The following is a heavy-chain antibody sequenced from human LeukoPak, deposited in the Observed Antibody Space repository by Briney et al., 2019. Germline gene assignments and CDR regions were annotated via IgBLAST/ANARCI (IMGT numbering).Heavy chain of an antibody. D-gene: IGHD5-12*01. V-gene: IGHV3-74*01. CDR3: AREDVDITVADSGAFDI. CDR2: IITDGSYT. Sequence: PGGSLRLSCAASGFTFSSYWMHWGRQAPGKGLVWVSRIITDGSYTSYADSVKGRFTISRDNAKNTLYLQMNSLRAEDTAVYYCAREDVDITVADSGAFDIWGQGTMVTVSS. CDR1: GFTFSSYW. J-gene: IGHJ3*02.